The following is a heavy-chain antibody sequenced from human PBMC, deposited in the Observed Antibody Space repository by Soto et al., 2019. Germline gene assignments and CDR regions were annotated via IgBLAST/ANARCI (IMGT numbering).Heavy chain of an antibody. CDR3: ARHSNYYGSGSTDFDY. CDR1: GGSISSSSYY. Sequence: SETLSLTCTVSGGSISSSSYYWGWIRQPPGKGLEWIGSIYYSGSTYYNPSLKSRVTISVDTSKNQFSLKLSSVTAADTAVYYCARHSNYYGSGSTDFDYWGQGTLVTVSS. D-gene: IGHD3-10*01. V-gene: IGHV4-39*01. J-gene: IGHJ4*02. CDR2: IYYSGST.